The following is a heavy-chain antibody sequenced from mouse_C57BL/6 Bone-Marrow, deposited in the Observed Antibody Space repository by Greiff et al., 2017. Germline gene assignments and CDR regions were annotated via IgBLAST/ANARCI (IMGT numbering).Heavy chain of an antibody. J-gene: IGHJ2*01. D-gene: IGHD4-1*02. Sequence: QVQLQQPGAELVRPGTSVKLSCKASGYTFTSYWMHWVKQRPGQGLEWIGVIDPSDSYTNYNQKFKGKATLTVDTSSSTAYMQLSSLRSEDSAVYYCARSQLGRYYFDYWGQGTTLTVSS. CDR2: IDPSDSYT. CDR3: ARSQLGRYYFDY. V-gene: IGHV1-59*01. CDR1: GYTFTSYW.